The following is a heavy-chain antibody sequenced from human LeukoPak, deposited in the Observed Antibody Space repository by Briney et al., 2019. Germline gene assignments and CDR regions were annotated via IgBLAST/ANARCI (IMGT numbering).Heavy chain of an antibody. CDR3: ARFMTTVTGFDY. V-gene: IGHV1-46*01. Sequence: ASVKVSCKASGYTFTSYGISWVRQAPGQGLEWMGVINPSGGSTSYAQKFQGRVTMTRDASTSTVYMELSSLRSEDTAVYYCARFMTTVTGFDYWGQGTLVTVSS. CDR2: INPSGGST. CDR1: GYTFTSYG. J-gene: IGHJ4*02. D-gene: IGHD4-11*01.